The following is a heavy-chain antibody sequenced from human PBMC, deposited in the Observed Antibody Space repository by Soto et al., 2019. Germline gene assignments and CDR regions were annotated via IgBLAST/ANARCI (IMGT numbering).Heavy chain of an antibody. CDR2: INHNGIT. D-gene: IGHD2-2*01. V-gene: IGHV4-34*01. CDR1: GGSLSGYY. CDR3: AREGVVPAGPLYYFDF. J-gene: IGHJ4*02. Sequence: QVQLQQWGAGLLKPSETLSLTCGVSGGSLSGYYWSWIRQPPGKGLEWIGEINHNGITNYNPSLKSRVTLSRDMSKNHFALPLTSVTAADTAVYFCAREGVVPAGPLYYFDFWDQGNLVTVSS.